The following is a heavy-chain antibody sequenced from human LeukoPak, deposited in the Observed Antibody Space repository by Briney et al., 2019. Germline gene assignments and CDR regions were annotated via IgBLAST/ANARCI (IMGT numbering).Heavy chain of an antibody. CDR2: IYYSGST. CDR1: GGSISSYY. Sequence: SETLSLTCTVSGGSISSYYWSWIRQPPGKGLEWIGYIYYSGSTNYNPSLKSRVTISVDTSKNQFSLKLSSVTAADTAVYYCARVIYPWYSSSWDPRYYYYYVMDVWRRSTTVTVSS. J-gene: IGHJ6*02. V-gene: IGHV4-59*01. D-gene: IGHD6-13*01. CDR3: ARVIYPWYSSSWDPRYYYYYVMDV.